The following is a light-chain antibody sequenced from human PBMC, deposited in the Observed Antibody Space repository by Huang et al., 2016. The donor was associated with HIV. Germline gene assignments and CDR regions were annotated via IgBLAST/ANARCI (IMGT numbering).Light chain of an antibody. CDR2: GAS. Sequence: EIVMTQSPVTLSVSPGERATLSCRASQSVSSNLAWYQQKPGQAPRLLIYGASTRATGVPARLSGSGSGTEFTLTISSLQSEDFALYYCQQYNNWPPITFGQGTRLEIK. CDR3: QQYNNWPPIT. V-gene: IGKV3-15*01. J-gene: IGKJ5*01. CDR1: QSVSSN.